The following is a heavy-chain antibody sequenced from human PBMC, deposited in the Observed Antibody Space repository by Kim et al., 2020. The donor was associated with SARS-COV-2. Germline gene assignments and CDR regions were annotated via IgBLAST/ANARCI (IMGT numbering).Heavy chain of an antibody. CDR3: ARSAQTDYYDSSGYYYPMDY. CDR1: GFTFSSYW. J-gene: IGHJ4*02. CDR2: INSDGSST. D-gene: IGHD3-22*01. V-gene: IGHV3-74*01. Sequence: GGSLRLSCAASGFTFSSYWMHWVRQAPGKGLVWVSRINSDGSSTSYADSVKGRFTISRDNAKNTLYLQMNSLRVEDTAVYYCARSAQTDYYDSSGYYYPMDYWGQGTLVTVSS.